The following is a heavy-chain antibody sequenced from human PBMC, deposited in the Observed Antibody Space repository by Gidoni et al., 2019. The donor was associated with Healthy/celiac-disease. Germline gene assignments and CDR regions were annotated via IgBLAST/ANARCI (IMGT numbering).Heavy chain of an antibody. CDR2: IKQDGSEK. V-gene: IGHV3-7*01. D-gene: IGHD3-3*01. Sequence: EVQLVESGGGLVQPGGSLRLSCAASGLTFSSYWMSWVRQAPGTGLEWVANIKQDGSEKYYVDSVKCRFTISRDNAKNSLYLQMNSLRAEDTAVYYCARDVYDFWSGFYWGQGTLVTVSS. CDR1: GLTFSSYW. J-gene: IGHJ4*02. CDR3: ARDVYDFWSGFY.